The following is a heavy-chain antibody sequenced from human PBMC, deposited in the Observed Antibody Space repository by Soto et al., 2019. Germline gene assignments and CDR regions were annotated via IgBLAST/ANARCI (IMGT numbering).Heavy chain of an antibody. CDR2: INQSGST. CDR3: ARVGSSSSWYVPFEY. D-gene: IGHD6-13*01. V-gene: IGHV4-34*01. J-gene: IGHJ4*02. Sequence: QVQLQQWGAGLLKPSETLSLTCAVYGGSFSGYYWSWICQPPGTGLEWIGEINQSGSTNYNPSLKLRVTISVYTSKNRFHLKLSSVNAADTAVYYCARVGSSSSWYVPFEYWGQGTLVTVSS. CDR1: GGSFSGYY.